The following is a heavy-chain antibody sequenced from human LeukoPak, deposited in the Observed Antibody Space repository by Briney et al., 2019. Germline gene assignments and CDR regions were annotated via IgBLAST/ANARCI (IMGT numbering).Heavy chain of an antibody. J-gene: IGHJ3*02. CDR2: IHPGDSDT. CDR1: GYNFTTFW. V-gene: IGHV5-51*01. CDR3: ARHDVCSSTRCYNTYDI. Sequence: GESLKISCKGSGYNFTTFWIGWARQMPGKGLEWMGIIHPGDSDTRYSPSFQGQVTISSAKSISTSSLQWSSLKASDTAMYYCARHDVCSSTRCYNTYDIWGQGTMVTVSS. D-gene: IGHD2-2*02.